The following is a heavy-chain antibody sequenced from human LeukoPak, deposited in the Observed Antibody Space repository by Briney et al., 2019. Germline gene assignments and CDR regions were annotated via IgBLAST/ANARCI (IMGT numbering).Heavy chain of an antibody. D-gene: IGHD6-19*01. CDR3: ARPDSSAWYLDY. V-gene: IGHV4-59*08. Sequence: SETLSLTCTVSGGSISSHYWSWMRQSPGKGLEWIGYIYYSGSTSYSPSLESRVTISVDTSKNQFSLKLSSVTAADTAVYYCARPDSSAWYLDYWGQGTLVTVSS. J-gene: IGHJ4*02. CDR1: GGSISSHY. CDR2: IYYSGST.